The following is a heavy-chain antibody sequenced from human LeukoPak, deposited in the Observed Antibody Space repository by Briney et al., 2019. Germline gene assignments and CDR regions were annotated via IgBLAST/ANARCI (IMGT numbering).Heavy chain of an antibody. J-gene: IGHJ4*02. CDR3: AIVPRPIAYQYYFDY. D-gene: IGHD2-2*01. V-gene: IGHV4-59*01. CDR1: SPSINTYY. CDR2: IYYSGTT. Sequence: SETLSLTCTVSSPSINTYYWSWIRQPPGKGLEWIGYIYYSGTTSYNPSLKTRVTISIDTSTDQFSLKLSSVTAADTAVYYCAIVPRPIAYQYYFDYWGQGTLVTVSS.